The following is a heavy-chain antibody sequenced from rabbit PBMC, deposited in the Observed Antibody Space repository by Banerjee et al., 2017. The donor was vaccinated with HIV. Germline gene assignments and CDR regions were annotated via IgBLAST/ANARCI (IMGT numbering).Heavy chain of an antibody. CDR3: GRGSATMTMVITGYYLGL. D-gene: IGHD2-1*01. V-gene: IGHV1S40*01. J-gene: IGHJ6*01. Sequence: QSLEESGGDLVKPGASLTLTCKASGLDFSSSYYMCWVRQAPGKGLEWIGCIYTSSGSTWYASWVNGRFTISKTSSTTVTLQMTSLTAADTATYFCGRGSATMTMVITGYYLGLWGPGTLVTVS. CDR1: GLDFSSSYY. CDR2: IYTSSGST.